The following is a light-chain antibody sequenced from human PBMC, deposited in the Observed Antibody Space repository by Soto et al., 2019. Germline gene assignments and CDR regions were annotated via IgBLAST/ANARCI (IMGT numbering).Light chain of an antibody. J-gene: IGLJ3*02. Sequence: QSVLTQPPSASGTPGQRVTISGSGSSSNIGSNAGSWYQQLPGTAPKVLIYSNNQRPSGVPDRFSGSTSGTSASLAISGLQSEDDADYYCATWDDSLNGWVFGGGTKLTVL. CDR3: ATWDDSLNGWV. CDR1: SSNIGSNA. V-gene: IGLV1-44*01. CDR2: SNN.